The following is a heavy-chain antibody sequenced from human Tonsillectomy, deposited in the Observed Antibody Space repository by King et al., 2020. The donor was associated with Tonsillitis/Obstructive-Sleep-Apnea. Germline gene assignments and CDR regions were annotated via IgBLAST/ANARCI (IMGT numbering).Heavy chain of an antibody. J-gene: IGHJ5*02. CDR2: IKPDGSEK. Sequence: VQLQESGGDLVHPGGSLRLSCAASGFIFSTYWMTWVRQAPGKGLEWVANIKPDGSEKYYVDSVKGRFTISRDNAKNFLFLQMNTLRADDTAVYYCARDIASWGQGTLVTVS. CDR1: GFIFSTYW. CDR3: ARDIAS. V-gene: IGHV3-7*03. D-gene: IGHD2-15*01.